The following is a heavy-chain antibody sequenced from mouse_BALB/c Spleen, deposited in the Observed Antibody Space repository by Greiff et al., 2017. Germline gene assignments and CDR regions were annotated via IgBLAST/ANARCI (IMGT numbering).Heavy chain of an antibody. J-gene: IGHJ4*01. CDR3: ARKGITTRGYYAMDY. D-gene: IGHD2-4*01. Sequence: VKLMESGPGLVQPSQSLSITCTVSGFSLTSYGVHWVRQSPGKGLEWLGVIWSGGSTDYNAAFISRLSISKDNSKSQVFFKMNSLQANDTAIYYCARKGITTRGYYAMDYWGQGTSVTVSS. CDR1: GFSLTSYG. CDR2: IWSGGST. V-gene: IGHV2-2*02.